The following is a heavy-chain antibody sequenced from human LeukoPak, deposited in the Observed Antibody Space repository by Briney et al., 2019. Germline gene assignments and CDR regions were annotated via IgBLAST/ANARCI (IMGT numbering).Heavy chain of an antibody. CDR2: IDANAKTT. CDR3: LTVVETTIAAFDI. CDR1: GFTFSNYW. D-gene: IGHD1-26*01. J-gene: IGHJ3*02. Sequence: GGSLRLSCAASGFTFSNYWLHWVRQAPEKGLVWVSRIDANAKTTSYADSVKGRFTISTDNAKKTLYLQMNSLRVEDTAVYYCLTVVETTIAAFDIWGQGTMVTVSS. V-gene: IGHV3-74*01.